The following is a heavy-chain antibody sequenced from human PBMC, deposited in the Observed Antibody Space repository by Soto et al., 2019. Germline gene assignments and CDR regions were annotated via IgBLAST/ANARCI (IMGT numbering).Heavy chain of an antibody. Sequence: GASVKVSCKASGYTFTSYDINWVRQATGQGLEWMGWMNPNSGNTGYAQKFKGRVTMTRNTSISTAYMELSSLRSEDTAVYYCARKPTERNTIFGVAAPEYNCTDAWRQAPPVTAP. CDR2: MNPNSGNT. CDR1: GYTFTSYD. V-gene: IGHV1-8*01. J-gene: IGHJ6*02. CDR3: ARKPTERNTIFGVAAPEYNCTDA. D-gene: IGHD3-3*01.